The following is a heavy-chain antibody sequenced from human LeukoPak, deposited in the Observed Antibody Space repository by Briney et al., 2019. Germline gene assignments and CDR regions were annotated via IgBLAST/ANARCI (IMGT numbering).Heavy chain of an antibody. V-gene: IGHV3-23*01. J-gene: IGHJ4*02. Sequence: GGSLRLSCAASGFTFSSYSMNWVRQAPGKGLEWVSAISGSGGSTYYADSVKGRFTISRDNSKNTLYLQMNSLRAEDTAVYYCAKDLSHIVGATTFDYWGQGTLVTVSS. CDR2: ISGSGGST. CDR3: AKDLSHIVGATTFDY. D-gene: IGHD1-26*01. CDR1: GFTFSSYS.